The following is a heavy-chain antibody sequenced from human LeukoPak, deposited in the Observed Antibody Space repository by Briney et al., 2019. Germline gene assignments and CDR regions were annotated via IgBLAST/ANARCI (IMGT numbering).Heavy chain of an antibody. CDR3: AREGWNGSY. CDR1: GGSFSGYY. J-gene: IGHJ4*02. D-gene: IGHD1-1*01. CDR2: INHSGST. Sequence: SETLSLTCAVYGGSFSGYYWSWIRQPPGKGLEWIGEINHSGSTNYNPSLKSRVTISVDTSKNQFSLKLSSVTAADTAVYYCAREGWNGSYWGQGTLVTVSS. V-gene: IGHV4-34*01.